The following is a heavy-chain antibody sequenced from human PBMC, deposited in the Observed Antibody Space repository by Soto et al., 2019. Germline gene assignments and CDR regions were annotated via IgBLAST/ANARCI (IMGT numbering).Heavy chain of an antibody. V-gene: IGHV3-33*01. D-gene: IGHD2-15*01. CDR3: ASEYCSGGLCYYYGMDV. Sequence: QVQLVESGGGVVQPGRSLRLSCAASGFTFSTYGMHWVRQAPDKGLEWVAVIWYDGSNKYYADSVKGRFTISRDNSKNTLYLQMNSLRAEDTAVYYCASEYCSGGLCYYYGMDVWGQGTTVTVSS. CDR2: IWYDGSNK. CDR1: GFTFSTYG. J-gene: IGHJ6*02.